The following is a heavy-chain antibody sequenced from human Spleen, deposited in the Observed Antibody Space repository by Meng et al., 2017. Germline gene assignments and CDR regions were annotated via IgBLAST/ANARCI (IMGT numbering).Heavy chain of an antibody. J-gene: IGHJ4*02. CDR3: ARNDFWSGYFDY. Sequence: LRESGRGLLRPSEPLPPPCPSAGGSVSSCSYYWRWIRQPPGKGLEWIGYIYYSGSTNYNPSLKSRVTISVDTSKNQFSLKLSSVTAADTAVYYCARNDFWSGYFDYWGQGTLVTVSS. CDR1: GGSVSSCSYY. D-gene: IGHD3-3*01. V-gene: IGHV4-61*01. CDR2: IYYSGST.